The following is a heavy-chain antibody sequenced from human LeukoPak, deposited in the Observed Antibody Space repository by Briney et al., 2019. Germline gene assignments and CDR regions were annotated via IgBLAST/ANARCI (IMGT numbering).Heavy chain of an antibody. CDR3: ARIVRHYYDSSGYYSDAFDI. CDR1: GFTFSSYA. Sequence: GGSLRLSCAASGFTFSSYAMHWVRQAPGKGLEYVSAISSNGGSTYYANSVKGRFTISRDNSKNTLYLQMGSLRAEDMAVYYCARIVRHYYDSSGYYSDAFDIWGQGTMVTVSS. J-gene: IGHJ3*02. CDR2: ISSNGGST. V-gene: IGHV3-64*01. D-gene: IGHD3-22*01.